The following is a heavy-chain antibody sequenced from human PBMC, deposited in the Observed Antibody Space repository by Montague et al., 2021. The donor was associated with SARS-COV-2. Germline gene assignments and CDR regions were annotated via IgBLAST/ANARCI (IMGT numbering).Heavy chain of an antibody. V-gene: IGHV2-70*01. J-gene: IGHJ4*02. CDR1: GFSRSKTRMT. CDR3: ARIQRWGEYYFDF. Sequence: PAVAKPTKTLTLTCTFSGFSRSKTRMTVGWIRQPPGKSLEWLALINWDGDEYYNPSLRTRLTISKDTSKNQVVLVMTNMDPMDTGTYYCARIQRWGEYYFDFWGQGALVVVSS. D-gene: IGHD3-10*01. CDR2: INWDGDE.